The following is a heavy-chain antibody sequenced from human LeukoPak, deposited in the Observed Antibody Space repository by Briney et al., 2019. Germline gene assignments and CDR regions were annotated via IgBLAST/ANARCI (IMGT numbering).Heavy chain of an antibody. CDR1: GFTFSNAR. D-gene: IGHD6-13*01. CDR3: TLVEDGSSGWYDWFDP. CDR2: IKSKTDGGTT. J-gene: IGHJ5*02. Sequence: GGPLRLSCGASGFTFSNARMSWVRQAPGKGLEWVGRIKSKTDGGTTDYAAPVKGRFTISRDDSKNTLYLQMNSLKTEDTAVYYCTLVEDGSSGWYDWFDPWGQGTLVTVSS. V-gene: IGHV3-15*01.